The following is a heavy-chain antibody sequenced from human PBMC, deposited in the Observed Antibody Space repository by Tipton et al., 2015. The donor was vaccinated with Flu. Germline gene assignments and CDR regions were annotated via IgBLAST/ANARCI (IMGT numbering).Heavy chain of an antibody. V-gene: IGHV3-7*01. CDR2: IKQDASEK. CDR3: AGGSGWLITD. Sequence: AASGFRFNTFWMNWVRQAPGKGLEWVAIIKQDASEKLYVDSVEGRFTISRDNAKNSLSLQMDSLRGDDTAVYYCAGGSGWLITDWGQGTLVTVSS. J-gene: IGHJ4*02. CDR1: GFRFNTFW. D-gene: IGHD6-19*01.